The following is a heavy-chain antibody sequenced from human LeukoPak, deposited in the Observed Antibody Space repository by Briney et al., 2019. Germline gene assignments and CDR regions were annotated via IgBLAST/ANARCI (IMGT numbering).Heavy chain of an antibody. Sequence: SETLSLTCTVSGGSISSYYWGWIRQPPGKGLEWIGYIYYSGSTNYNPSLKSRVTISVDTSKNQSSLKLSSVTAADTAVYYCASSIYYYDSSGYHYWGQGTLVTVSS. V-gene: IGHV4-59*01. CDR2: IYYSGST. J-gene: IGHJ4*02. D-gene: IGHD3-22*01. CDR1: GGSISSYY. CDR3: ASSIYYYDSSGYHY.